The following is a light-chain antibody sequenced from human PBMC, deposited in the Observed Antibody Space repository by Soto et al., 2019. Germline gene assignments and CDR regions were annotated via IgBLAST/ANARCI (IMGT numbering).Light chain of an antibody. CDR1: QGISSY. CDR3: QQSYSTPWT. V-gene: IGKV1-39*01. CDR2: AAS. J-gene: IGKJ1*01. Sequence: DLQMTQSPSSLSASVGDRDTITCRASQGISSYLNWYQQKPGKAPKLLIYAASSLQSGVPSRFSGSGSGTDFTLTISSLQPEDFATYYCQQSYSTPWTFGQGTKVEIK.